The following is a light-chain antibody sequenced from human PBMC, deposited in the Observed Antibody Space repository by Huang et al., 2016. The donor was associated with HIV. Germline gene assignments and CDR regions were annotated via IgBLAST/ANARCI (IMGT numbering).Light chain of an antibody. J-gene: IGKJ1*01. CDR1: QSVTSN. Sequence: EVVMTQSPAILAVSPGERAPLSCRARQSVTSNLAWYQQKPGQAPRLLIYSASTRATGIPARFSGSGSGTEFTLTISSLQSEDFAVYYCQHYNNWPWWTFGQGTKVEIK. CDR3: QHYNNWPWWT. CDR2: SAS. V-gene: IGKV3-15*01.